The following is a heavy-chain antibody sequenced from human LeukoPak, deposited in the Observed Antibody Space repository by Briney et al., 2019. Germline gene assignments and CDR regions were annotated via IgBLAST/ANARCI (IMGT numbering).Heavy chain of an antibody. Sequence: GGSLRLSCVVSGFTFRSYEMNWVRQAPGKGLEWLSYSSTTGSTIYYADSVKGRFTISKDNAKNSLYLQMKNLRPEDTAVYYCAAWISCPFDNWGQGTLVTVSS. CDR1: GFTFRSYE. CDR3: AAWISCPFDN. J-gene: IGHJ4*02. D-gene: IGHD2-15*01. V-gene: IGHV3-48*03. CDR2: SSTTGSTI.